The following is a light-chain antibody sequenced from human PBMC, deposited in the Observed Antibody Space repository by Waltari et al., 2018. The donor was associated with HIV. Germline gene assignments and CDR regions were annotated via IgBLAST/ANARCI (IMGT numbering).Light chain of an antibody. Sequence: QSALTQPPSASGSTGQSVTISCTGKTSDVGSYNYVSRYQHHPGKAPKPLLYEVLKRPSGVPVLFSGSKSGHTASLTVSGLQAEDAADYCCTSYAGRNTFVFGGGTKLTVL. J-gene: IGLJ2*01. CDR1: TSDVGSYNY. V-gene: IGLV2-8*01. CDR3: TSYAGRNTFV. CDR2: EVL.